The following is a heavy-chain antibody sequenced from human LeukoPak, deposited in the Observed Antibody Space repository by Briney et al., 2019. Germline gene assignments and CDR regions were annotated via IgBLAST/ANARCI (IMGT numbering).Heavy chain of an antibody. V-gene: IGHV4-34*01. CDR2: INHSGNT. CDR3: ASRASKRPLGY. J-gene: IGHJ4*02. CDR1: GGSMNNYY. D-gene: IGHD3-16*01. Sequence: PSETLSLTCTVSGGSMNNYYWNWIRQSPGKGLEWIGEINHSGNTEFNPSLESRVTISVDTSKSQFSLKMSSMTAADTAVYWCASRASKRPLGYWGQGTLVTVSS.